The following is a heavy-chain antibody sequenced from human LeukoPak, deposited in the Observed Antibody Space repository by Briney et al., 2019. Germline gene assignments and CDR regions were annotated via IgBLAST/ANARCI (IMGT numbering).Heavy chain of an antibody. CDR1: GGSVSSGSYY. J-gene: IGHJ6*03. CDR3: ARGIGGVTANSSYYYYMDV. D-gene: IGHD3-16*01. CDR2: IYTDGST. V-gene: IGHV4-61*10. Sequence: SETLSLTCTVSGGSVSSGSYYWSWIRQPAGKGLEWIGRIYTDGSTSYNPSLKSRVTISVDTSKNQFSLNLTSLTAADTAVYYCARGIGGVTANSSYYYYMDVWGKGTTVTISS.